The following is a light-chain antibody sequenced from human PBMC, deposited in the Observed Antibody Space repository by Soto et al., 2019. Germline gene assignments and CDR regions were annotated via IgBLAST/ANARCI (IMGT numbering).Light chain of an antibody. Sequence: EIVLTQSPGTLSLSPGERATLSCRASQSVSSSYLAWYQQKPGQAPRLLIYRASIRATGIPDRFSGSGSGTDFTLTISRLEPEDFAVYFCQQYGGSPYSFGQGTKLESK. CDR2: RAS. CDR3: QQYGGSPYS. V-gene: IGKV3-20*01. J-gene: IGKJ2*03. CDR1: QSVSSSY.